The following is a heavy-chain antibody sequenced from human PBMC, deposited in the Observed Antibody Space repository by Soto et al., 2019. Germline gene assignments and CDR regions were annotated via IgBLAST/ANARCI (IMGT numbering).Heavy chain of an antibody. J-gene: IGHJ4*02. CDR1: GFTFSSYG. Sequence: QVQLVESGGGVIQPGRSLRLSCAASGFTFSSYGMHWDRQAPGKGLEWVAVISYDGSNKYYADSVKGRFTISRDNSKNTLYLQMNSLRAEDTAVYYCAPWFGAFDYWGQGTLVTVSS. CDR3: APWFGAFDY. D-gene: IGHD3-10*01. V-gene: IGHV3-30*03. CDR2: ISYDGSNK.